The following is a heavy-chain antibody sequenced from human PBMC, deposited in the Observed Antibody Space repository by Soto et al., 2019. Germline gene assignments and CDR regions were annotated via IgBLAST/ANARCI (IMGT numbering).Heavy chain of an antibody. CDR1: GYTFSNYG. D-gene: IGHD1-26*01. V-gene: IGHV1-18*01. CDR2: ISAYNGET. Sequence: QVQLVQSGPEVKKPGASAKVSCKAAGYTFSNYGISWMRQVPGQGLEWMGWISAYNGETKNAQKFQGRVYMTTDTSTNTAYMELGSLRSDDTAVYYCARASGTGVGTTSYWGQGTLVTVSS. CDR3: ARASGTGVGTTSY. J-gene: IGHJ4*02.